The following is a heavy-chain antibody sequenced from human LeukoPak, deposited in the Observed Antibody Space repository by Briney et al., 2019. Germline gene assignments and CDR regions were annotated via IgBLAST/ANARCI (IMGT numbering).Heavy chain of an antibody. Sequence: TGGSLRLSCAASGFTFSSYAMHWVRQAPGKGLEYVSAISSNGGSTYYANSVKGRFTISRDNSKNTLYLQVGSLRAEDMAVYYCARVASSAAAGLGDYWGQGTLVTVSS. D-gene: IGHD6-13*01. CDR2: ISSNGGST. J-gene: IGHJ4*02. CDR1: GFTFSSYA. V-gene: IGHV3-64*01. CDR3: ARVASSAAAGLGDY.